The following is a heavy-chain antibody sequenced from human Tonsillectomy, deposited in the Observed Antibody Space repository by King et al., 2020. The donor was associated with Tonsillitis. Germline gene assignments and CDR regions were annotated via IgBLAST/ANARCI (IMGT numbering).Heavy chain of an antibody. Sequence: VQLVESGAEVKKPGASVKVSCKASGYTFTSYGISWVRQAPGQGLEWMGWISAYNGNTNYAQKLQGRVTMTTDTSTSTAYMELRSLRSDDTAVYYCARVRLIDTGYQSVPRKFDFWGQGSLVTVSS. V-gene: IGHV1-18*01. CDR3: ARVRLIDTGYQSVPRKFDF. CDR2: ISAYNGNT. J-gene: IGHJ4*02. D-gene: IGHD5-12*01. CDR1: GYTFTSYG.